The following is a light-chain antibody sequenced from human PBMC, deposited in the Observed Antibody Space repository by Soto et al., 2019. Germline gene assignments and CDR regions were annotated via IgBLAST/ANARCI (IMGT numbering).Light chain of an antibody. V-gene: IGKV3-11*01. Sequence: EFVLTQSPATLSFSPGERDTHYCRASQSVSSYLAWYQQKPGQAPRLLIYDASNRATGIPARFSGSGSGTDFTLTISSLEPEDFAVYYCQQRSNWWTFGQGTKVDIK. CDR1: QSVSSY. CDR3: QQRSNWWT. J-gene: IGKJ1*01. CDR2: DAS.